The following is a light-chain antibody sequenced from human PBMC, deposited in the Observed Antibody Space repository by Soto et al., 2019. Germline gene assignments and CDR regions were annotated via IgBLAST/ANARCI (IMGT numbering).Light chain of an antibody. CDR1: SSNIGNSY. J-gene: IGLJ2*01. CDR3: GTWDSSLSGNVV. V-gene: IGLV1-51*02. CDR2: EDN. Sequence: QSVLTQPPSVSAAPGQKVTISCSGRSSNIGNSYVSWYQQLPGTAPKLLIYEDNKRPSGIPDRFSGSKSGTSATLGITGLQTGDEADYYCGTWDSSLSGNVVFGGGTKLTVL.